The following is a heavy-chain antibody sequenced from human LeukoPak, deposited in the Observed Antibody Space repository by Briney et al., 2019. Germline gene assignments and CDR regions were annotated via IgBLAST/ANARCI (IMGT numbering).Heavy chain of an antibody. V-gene: IGHV3-23*01. J-gene: IGHJ4*02. CDR3: AKEGYSSSWNADFDY. CDR1: VFTFSRYA. Sequence: GGSLRLSCAASVFTFSRYAMSWVRQARGKGLEWVSAMSGNGRTTYYAESVKGRFTLYRDNSKNTLYLQMSSLRAEDTAVYYCAKEGYSSSWNADFDYWGQGTLVTVSS. CDR2: MSGNGRTT. D-gene: IGHD6-13*01.